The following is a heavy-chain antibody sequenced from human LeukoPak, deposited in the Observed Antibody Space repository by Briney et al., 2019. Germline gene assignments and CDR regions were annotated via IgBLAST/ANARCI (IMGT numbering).Heavy chain of an antibody. V-gene: IGHV4-39*01. CDR1: GGSISSSSYY. Sequence: KPSETLSLTCTVSGGSISSSSYYWGWIRQPPGKGLEWIGRIYYSGSTYYNPSLKSRVTISVDTSKHQFSLKLSSVTAEDTAVYYCASTYYYDSSGYYPNWFDPWGQGTLVTVSS. CDR3: ASTYYYDSSGYYPNWFDP. CDR2: IYYSGST. D-gene: IGHD3-22*01. J-gene: IGHJ5*02.